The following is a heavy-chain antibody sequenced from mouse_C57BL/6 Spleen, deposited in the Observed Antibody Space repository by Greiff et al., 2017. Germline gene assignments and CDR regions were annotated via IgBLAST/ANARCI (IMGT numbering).Heavy chain of an antibody. Sequence: EVMLVESGGGLVKPGGSLKLSCAASGFTFSSYAMSWVRQTPEKRLGWVATISDGGSYTYYPDNVKGRFTISRDNAKNNLYLQMSHLKSEDTAMYYCAREGGSHAMDYWGQGTSVTVSS. CDR2: ISDGGSYT. CDR1: GFTFSSYA. V-gene: IGHV5-4*01. D-gene: IGHD1-1*02. CDR3: AREGGSHAMDY. J-gene: IGHJ4*01.